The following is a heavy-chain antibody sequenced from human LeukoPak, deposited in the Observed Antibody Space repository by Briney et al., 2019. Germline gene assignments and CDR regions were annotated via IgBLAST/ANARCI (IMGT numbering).Heavy chain of an antibody. Sequence: GGSLRLSCAASGFSFSNYAMSWVRQAPARGPEWVSSISGGGETYYADSVKGRFTLSRDDSRNTVYLQLSNLRVEDTARYCCAKANCVSNGDAVWWGQGTQVTVSS. CDR3: AKANCVSNGDAVW. J-gene: IGHJ4*02. V-gene: IGHV3-23*01. D-gene: IGHD2-21*01. CDR1: GFSFSNYA. CDR2: ISGGGET.